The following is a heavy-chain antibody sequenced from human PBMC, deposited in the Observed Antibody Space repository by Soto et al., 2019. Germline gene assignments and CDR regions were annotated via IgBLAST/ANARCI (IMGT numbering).Heavy chain of an antibody. Sequence: GGSLRLSCAASGFTFSSYAMSWVRQAPGKGLEWVSAISGSGGSTYYADSVKGRLTISRDNSKNTLYLQMNSLRAEDTAVYYCAKGNDFWSGYLYYFDYWGQGTLVTVSS. V-gene: IGHV3-23*01. CDR3: AKGNDFWSGYLYYFDY. CDR2: ISGSGGST. CDR1: GFTFSSYA. J-gene: IGHJ4*02. D-gene: IGHD3-3*01.